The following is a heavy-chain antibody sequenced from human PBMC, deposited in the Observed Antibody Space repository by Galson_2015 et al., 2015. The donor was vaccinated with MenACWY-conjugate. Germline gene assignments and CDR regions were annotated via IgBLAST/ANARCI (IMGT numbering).Heavy chain of an antibody. Sequence: YYNGNTNYNPSVESRVTISVDTSKNQFSLRLSSVTAADTAVYYCARAAWNYMFFDSWGQGSLVTVSS. J-gene: IGHJ4*02. CDR2: YYNGNT. D-gene: IGHD1-7*01. V-gene: IGHV4-59*01. CDR3: ARAAWNYMFFDS.